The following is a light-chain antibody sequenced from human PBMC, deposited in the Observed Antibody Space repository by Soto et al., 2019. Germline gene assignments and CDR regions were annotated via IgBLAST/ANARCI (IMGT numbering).Light chain of an antibody. CDR2: AAS. Sequence: DIQMTQSPSSLSASVGDRFTITCRASQSISSYLNWYQQKPGKAPKLLIYAASSLQSGVPSRFSGSGSGTDFTLTISSLQPEDVATYYCQQSYSTPRTFGQGTKVDI. CDR1: QSISSY. V-gene: IGKV1-39*01. CDR3: QQSYSTPRT. J-gene: IGKJ1*01.